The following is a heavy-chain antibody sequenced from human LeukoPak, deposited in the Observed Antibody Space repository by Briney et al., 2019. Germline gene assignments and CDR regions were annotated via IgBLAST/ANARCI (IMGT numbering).Heavy chain of an antibody. CDR2: IIPILGIA. V-gene: IGHV1-69*02. D-gene: IGHD2-15*01. Sequence: PMASVTVSCKASGGTFSSYTISWVRQAPGQGLEWMGRIIPILGIANYAQKFQGRVTITADKSTSTAYMELSSLRSEDTAVYYCARAYCSGGSCYFDHWGQGTLVTVSS. CDR1: GGTFSSYT. J-gene: IGHJ4*02. CDR3: ARAYCSGGSCYFDH.